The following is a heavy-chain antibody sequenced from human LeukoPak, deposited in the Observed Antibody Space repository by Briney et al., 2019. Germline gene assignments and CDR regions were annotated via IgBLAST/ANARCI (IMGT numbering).Heavy chain of an antibody. CDR3: ASARDGYNQLGDAFDI. Sequence: GASVNVSCKVSGYTLTELSMHWVRQAPGKGLEWMGGFDPEDGETIYAQKFQGRVTMTEDTSTDTAYMELSSMRSEDTAVYYCASARDGYNQLGDAFDIWGQGTMVTVSS. V-gene: IGHV1-24*01. CDR1: GYTLTELS. CDR2: FDPEDGET. D-gene: IGHD5-24*01. J-gene: IGHJ3*02.